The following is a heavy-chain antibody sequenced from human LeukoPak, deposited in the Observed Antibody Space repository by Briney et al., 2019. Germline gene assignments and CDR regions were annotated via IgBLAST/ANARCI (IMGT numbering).Heavy chain of an antibody. CDR2: IYYSGST. J-gene: IGHJ3*02. D-gene: IGHD5-24*01. V-gene: IGHV4-31*03. CDR3: AREGVEMATIRAFDI. Sequence: SETLSLTCTVSGGSISSGGYYWSWIRQHPGKGLEWIGYIYYSGSTYYNPSLKSRVTISVDTFKTQFSLKLSSVTAADTAVYYCAREGVEMATIRAFDIWGQGTMVTVSS. CDR1: GGSISSGGYY.